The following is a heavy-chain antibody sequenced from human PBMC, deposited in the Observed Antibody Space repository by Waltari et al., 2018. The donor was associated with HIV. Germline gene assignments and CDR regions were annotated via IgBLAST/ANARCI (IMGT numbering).Heavy chain of an antibody. J-gene: IGHJ3*02. V-gene: IGHV5-51*01. CDR3: ARRIGDYRSAFDI. Sequence: EVQVVQSGAEVKKSGESLKISCPISGNSFSSHWIGWVRQLPGKGLEWRGIIYPGHADSVYSPSLKGQVTISVDRAINTAYLQWSSLKASDTAMYFCARRIGDYRSAFDIWGQGTLVTV. D-gene: IGHD4-17*01. CDR2: IYPGHADS. CDR1: GNSFSSHW.